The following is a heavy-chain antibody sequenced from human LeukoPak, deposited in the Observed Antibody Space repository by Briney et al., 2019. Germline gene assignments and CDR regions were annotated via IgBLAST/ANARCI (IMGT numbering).Heavy chain of an antibody. V-gene: IGHV4-34*01. CDR2: INHSGST. D-gene: IGHD4-11*01. CDR3: AREVPMTTVVRFDP. Sequence: PSETLSLTCAVYGGSFSGYYWSWIRQPPGKGLEWIGEINHSGSTNYNPSLKSRVTISVDTSKNQFSLKLSSVTAADTAVYYCAREVPMTTVVRFDPRGQGTLVTVSS. J-gene: IGHJ5*02. CDR1: GGSFSGYY.